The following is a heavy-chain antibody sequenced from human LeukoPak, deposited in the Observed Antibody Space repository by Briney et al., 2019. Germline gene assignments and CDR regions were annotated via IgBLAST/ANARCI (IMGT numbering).Heavy chain of an antibody. V-gene: IGHV3-21*01. CDR1: GFTFSSYS. CDR3: ARDLETDIVVVPAAPMGTTG. CDR2: ISSSSSYI. J-gene: IGHJ4*02. Sequence: PGGSLRLSCAASGFTFSSYSMNWVRQAPGKGLEWVSSISSSSSYIYYADSVKGRFTISRDNAKNSLYLQMNSLRAEDTAVYYCARDLETDIVVVPAAPMGTTGWGQGTLVTVPS. D-gene: IGHD2-2*01.